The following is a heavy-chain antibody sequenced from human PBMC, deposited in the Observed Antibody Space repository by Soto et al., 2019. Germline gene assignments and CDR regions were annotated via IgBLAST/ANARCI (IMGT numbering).Heavy chain of an antibody. CDR1: GGSISTDNW. J-gene: IGHJ5*02. D-gene: IGHD7-27*01. CDR2: TYHSGST. V-gene: IGHV4-4*02. CDR3: SKDSLWGLGS. Sequence: QVQLQESGPGLVEPSGTLSLTCTVSGGSISTDNWWSWVRQPPGKGLEWIGETYHSGSTHYNPSLKNRVTISVDTSKTRFSLTLSSTAAAEPGVYDCSKDSLWGLGSWGQGTLVTVSS.